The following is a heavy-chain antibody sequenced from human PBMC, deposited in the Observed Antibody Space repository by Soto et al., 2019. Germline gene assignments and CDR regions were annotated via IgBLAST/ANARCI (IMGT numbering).Heavy chain of an antibody. Sequence: GGSLRLSCAASGFTFSSYAMSWVRQAPGKGLEWVSSISSSSSYIYYADSVKGRFTISRDNAKNSLYLQMNSLRAEDTAVYYCARNPRAIVVVVAAHLSDAFDIWGQGTMVTVSS. D-gene: IGHD2-15*01. CDR1: GFTFSSYA. V-gene: IGHV3-21*01. CDR3: ARNPRAIVVVVAAHLSDAFDI. J-gene: IGHJ3*02. CDR2: ISSSSSYI.